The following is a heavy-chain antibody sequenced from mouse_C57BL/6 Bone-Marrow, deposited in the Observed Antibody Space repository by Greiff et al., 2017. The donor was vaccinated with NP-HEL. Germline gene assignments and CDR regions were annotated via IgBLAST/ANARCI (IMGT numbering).Heavy chain of an antibody. CDR3: AREGGLRRRTYAMDY. Sequence: EVKLVESEGGSVQPGSSMKLSCTASGFTFSDYYMAWVRQVPEKGLEWVANINHDGSSTYYLDSLKSRFIISRDNAKNILYLQMSSLKSEDTATYYCAREGGLRRRTYAMDYWGQGTSVTVSS. CDR2: INHDGSST. J-gene: IGHJ4*01. V-gene: IGHV5-16*01. D-gene: IGHD2-4*01. CDR1: GFTFSDYY.